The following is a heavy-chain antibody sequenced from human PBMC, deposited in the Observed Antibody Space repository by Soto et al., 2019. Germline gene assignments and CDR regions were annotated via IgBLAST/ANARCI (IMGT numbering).Heavy chain of an antibody. CDR3: ARDLIAGNGREAYYYYYYGMDG. V-gene: IGHV1-69*01. Sequence: QVQLVQSGAEVKKPGSSVKVSCKASGGTFSSYAISWVRQAPGQGLEWMGGIIPIFGTANYAQKFQGRVTITADESTSTAYKELSSLRSEDTAVYYCARDLIAGNGREAYYYYYYGMDGWGQGTKVTVSS. D-gene: IGHD6-13*01. CDR2: IIPIFGTA. CDR1: GGTFSSYA. J-gene: IGHJ6*02.